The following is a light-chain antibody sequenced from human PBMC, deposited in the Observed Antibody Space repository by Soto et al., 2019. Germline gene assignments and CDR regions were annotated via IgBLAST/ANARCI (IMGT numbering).Light chain of an antibody. V-gene: IGKV1-39*01. Sequence: DIQMTQSPSSVSASVGDSVTIACRASQKISLYLNWYHQKPGKAPKLLIYCASSFQRGVPSRFVGSGSGTDFTLTIGSLQPEDFGTYFCQQSSSTPPTFGGGTKVEVK. CDR3: QQSSSTPPT. J-gene: IGKJ4*01. CDR2: CAS. CDR1: QKISLY.